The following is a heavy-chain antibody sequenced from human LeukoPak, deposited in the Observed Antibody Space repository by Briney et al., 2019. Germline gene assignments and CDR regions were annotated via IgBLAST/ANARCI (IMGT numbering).Heavy chain of an antibody. CDR3: EKGERCYWSGTTGYYLDY. V-gene: IGHV3-23*01. J-gene: IGHJ4*02. CDR2: ISGSGDST. CDR1: GFSLCSVI. D-gene: IGHD2-2*01. Sequence: PGGSLRLSPAQRGFSLCSVITSRVRPAPGKGLEWVSAISGSGDSTYYADSVKGRFTISRDKSNNTLYLHMNSLRPEDTAVYYCEKGERCYWSGTTGYYLDYGGQGTLVTVSS.